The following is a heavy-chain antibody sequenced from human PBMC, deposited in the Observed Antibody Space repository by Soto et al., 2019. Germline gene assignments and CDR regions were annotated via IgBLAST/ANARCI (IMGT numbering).Heavy chain of an antibody. CDR3: ARAPGYDYVWGSYRPFDY. D-gene: IGHD3-16*02. V-gene: IGHV4-34*01. J-gene: IGHJ4*02. CDR2: INHSGST. Sequence: QVQLQQWGAGLLKPSETLSLTCAVYGGSFSGYYWSWIRQPPGKGLEWIGEINHSGSTNYNPSLKSRATISVDTSKNQFSLKLSSVTAADTAVYYCARAPGYDYVWGSYRPFDYWGQGTLVTVSS. CDR1: GGSFSGYY.